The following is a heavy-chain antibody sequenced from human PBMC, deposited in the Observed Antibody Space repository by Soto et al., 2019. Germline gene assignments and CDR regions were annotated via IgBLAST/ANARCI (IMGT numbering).Heavy chain of an antibody. CDR3: ARDGRIAAAGTRVYYYYGMDV. J-gene: IGHJ6*02. D-gene: IGHD6-13*01. Sequence: PGGSLRLSCAASGFTFSSYAMHWVRQAPGKGLEWVAVISYDGSNKYYADSVKGRFTISRDNSKNTLYLQMNSLRAEDTAVYYCARDGRIAAAGTRVYYYYGMDVWGQGTTVTVSS. CDR2: ISYDGSNK. V-gene: IGHV3-30-3*01. CDR1: GFTFSSYA.